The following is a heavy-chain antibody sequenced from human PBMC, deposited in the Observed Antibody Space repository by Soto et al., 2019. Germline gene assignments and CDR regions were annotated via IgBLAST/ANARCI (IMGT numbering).Heavy chain of an antibody. CDR1: GFTFDDYT. Sequence: GGSLRLSCAASGFTFDDYTMHWVRQAPGKGLEWVSLISWDGGSTYYADSVKGRFTISRDNSKNSLYLQMNSLRTEDTALYYCAKAYYYDSSGYVFDYWGQGTLVTVSS. CDR3: AKAYYYDSSGYVFDY. J-gene: IGHJ4*02. V-gene: IGHV3-43*01. D-gene: IGHD3-22*01. CDR2: ISWDGGST.